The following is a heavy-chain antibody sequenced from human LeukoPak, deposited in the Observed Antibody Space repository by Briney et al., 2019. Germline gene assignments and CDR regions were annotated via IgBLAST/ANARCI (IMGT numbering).Heavy chain of an antibody. CDR2: INHSGST. Sequence: PSETLSLTCAVYNGSFTDYFWSWIRQPPGKGLEWIGEINHSGSTNYNPSLKSRVTISVDTSKNQFSLKLSSVTAADTAVYYCARGPRLRYFDWSLNAKGWDTYDYFDYWGQGTLVTVSS. CDR1: NGSFTDYF. V-gene: IGHV4-34*01. J-gene: IGHJ4*02. D-gene: IGHD3-9*01. CDR3: ARGPRLRYFDWSLNAKGWDTYDYFDY.